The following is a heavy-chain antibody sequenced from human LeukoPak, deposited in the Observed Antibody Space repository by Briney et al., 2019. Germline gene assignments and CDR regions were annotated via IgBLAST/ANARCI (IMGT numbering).Heavy chain of an antibody. Sequence: GGSLRLSCAASGFTFSSYSMNWVRQAPGKGLEWVANIKQDGSEKYYVDSVKGRFTISRDNAKNSLYLQMNSLRAEDTAVYYCARVHHYDFWSGSWRDHDAFDIWGQGTMVTVSS. CDR3: ARVHHYDFWSGSWRDHDAFDI. V-gene: IGHV3-7*01. J-gene: IGHJ3*02. CDR2: IKQDGSEK. CDR1: GFTFSSYS. D-gene: IGHD3-3*01.